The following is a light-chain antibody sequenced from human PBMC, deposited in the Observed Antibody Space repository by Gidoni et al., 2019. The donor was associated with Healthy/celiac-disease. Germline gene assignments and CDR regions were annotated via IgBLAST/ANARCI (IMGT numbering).Light chain of an antibody. J-gene: IGKJ4*01. CDR2: AAS. CDR1: QSISTY. V-gene: IGKV1-39*01. CDR3: QQGYSSPPLT. Sequence: DIQMTQSPSSLSASIGDRVTITCRASQSISTYLNWYQHKPGKAPKLLIYAASSLQSGVPSRFSGSGSGTEFILTISSRQPEDFATYYCQQGYSSPPLTFGGXTMVEIK.